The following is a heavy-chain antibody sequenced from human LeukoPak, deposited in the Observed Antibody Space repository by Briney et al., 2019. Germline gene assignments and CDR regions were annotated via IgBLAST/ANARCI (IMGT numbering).Heavy chain of an antibody. D-gene: IGHD6-13*01. CDR2: INPNSGGT. Sequence: ASVKVSCKAFGYTFSGDYMHWVRQAPGQGLEWMGRINPNSGGTNYAQKFQGRVTMTRDTSISTAYMELSRLRSDDTAVYYCARDSSSWYDYWGQGTLVTVSS. V-gene: IGHV1-2*06. J-gene: IGHJ4*02. CDR1: GYTFSGDY. CDR3: ARDSSSWYDY.